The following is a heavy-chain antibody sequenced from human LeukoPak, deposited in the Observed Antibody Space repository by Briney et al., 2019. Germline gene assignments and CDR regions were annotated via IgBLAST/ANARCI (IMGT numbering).Heavy chain of an antibody. V-gene: IGHV4-4*07. CDR3: ARDISAWYRFDY. J-gene: IGHJ4*02. Sequence: SETLSLTCTVSGGSISRYFWRWIRQPAGKGLEWIGRIHTSGSTNYNPSLKSRVTMSVDTSKNQFSLKLTSVTAADTAVYYCARDISAWYRFDYWGQGTLVTVSS. CDR1: GGSISRYF. CDR2: IHTSGST. D-gene: IGHD6-19*01.